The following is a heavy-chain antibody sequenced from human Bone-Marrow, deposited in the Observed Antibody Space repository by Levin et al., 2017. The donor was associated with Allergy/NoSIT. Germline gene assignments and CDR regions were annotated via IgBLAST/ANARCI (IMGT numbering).Heavy chain of an antibody. CDR1: GYSFPGYY. J-gene: IGHJ4*02. D-gene: IGHD2-2*03. V-gene: IGHV1-2*02. Sequence: GESLKISCRASGYSFPGYYMYWVRQAPGQGLEWIGTINLNTGDADYAQNFQGRVTLTRDRMITTAYMEVSSLRSYDTAVYYCARDGFSPIPELDCWGQGTLVIVSS. CDR3: ARDGFSPIPELDC. CDR2: INLNTGDA.